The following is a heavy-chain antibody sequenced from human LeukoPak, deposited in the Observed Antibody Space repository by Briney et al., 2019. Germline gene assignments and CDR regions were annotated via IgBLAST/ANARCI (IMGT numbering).Heavy chain of an antibody. V-gene: IGHV3-23*01. CDR1: GFTFSNYA. J-gene: IGHJ6*02. CDR2: ISGSGGST. D-gene: IGHD6-13*01. CDR3: AKNSAGMDV. Sequence: GGSLRLSCAASGFTFSNYAMSWVRQAPGKGLEWVSTISGSGGSTYYADSVKGRFTISRDNSKDTLYLQMNSLRAEDTAVYYCAKNSAGMDVWGQGTTVTVSS.